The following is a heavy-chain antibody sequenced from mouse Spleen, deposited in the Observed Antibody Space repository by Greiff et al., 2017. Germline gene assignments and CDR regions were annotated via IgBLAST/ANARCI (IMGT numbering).Heavy chain of an antibody. CDR1: GFSLTNSG. D-gene: IGHD2-1*01. V-gene: IGHV2-6-6*01. Sequence: QVQLKESGPGLVAPSQSLSITCTVSGFSLTNSGVHWVRQSPGKGLEWLGVIWGDGSTNYNSAFKSRLSISKDNSKSQVFLKMNSLQTDDTARYYCANSYGNYLDYWGQGTTLTVSS. CDR2: IWGDGST. CDR3: ANSYGNYLDY. J-gene: IGHJ2*01.